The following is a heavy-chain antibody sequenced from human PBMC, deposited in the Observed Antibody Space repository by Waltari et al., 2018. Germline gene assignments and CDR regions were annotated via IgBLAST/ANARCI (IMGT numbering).Heavy chain of an antibody. V-gene: IGHV4-39*01. CDR3: GRIAFGDDGGYFQH. CDR1: GGSIGSNYN. D-gene: IGHD4-17*01. J-gene: IGHJ1*01. CDR2: MQYRGST. Sequence: HLQGSGSGLAKASETVSLTCTVTGGSIGSNYNWGWIRQPPGKGLEWMGNMQYRGSTFYNPSLKSRVTISLDTSKNQFSLRLSSVGAADTAVYFCGRIAFGDDGGYFQHWGQGTLVTVSS.